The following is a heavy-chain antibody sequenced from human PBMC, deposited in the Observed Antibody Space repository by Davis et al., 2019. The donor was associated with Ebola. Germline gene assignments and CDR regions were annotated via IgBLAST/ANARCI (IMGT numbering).Heavy chain of an antibody. CDR1: GFTFNNYD. J-gene: IGHJ4*02. Sequence: GGSLRLSCAASGFTFNNYDMSWVRQAPGRGLEWVSAISSLTYSTYYADSVEGRFTISRDNSKNTLYLQMNSLRAEDTAVYYCARGRGYFDYWGQGTLVTVSS. CDR3: ARGRGYFDY. CDR2: ISSLTYST. V-gene: IGHV3-23*01.